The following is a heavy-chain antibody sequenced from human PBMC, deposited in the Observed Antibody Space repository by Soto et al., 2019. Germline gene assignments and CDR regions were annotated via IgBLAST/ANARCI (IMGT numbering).Heavy chain of an antibody. CDR2: IYHSGST. CDR3: AGGIVVVPAATYYYYGMDV. V-gene: IGHV4-30-2*01. CDR1: GGSISSGGYS. Sequence: SETLSLTCAVSGGSISSGGYSWSWIRQPPGKGLEWIGYIYHSGSTYYNPSLKSRVTISVDRSKNQFSLKLSSVTAADTAVYYCAGGIVVVPAATYYYYGMDVWGQGTTVTVSS. J-gene: IGHJ6*02. D-gene: IGHD2-2*01.